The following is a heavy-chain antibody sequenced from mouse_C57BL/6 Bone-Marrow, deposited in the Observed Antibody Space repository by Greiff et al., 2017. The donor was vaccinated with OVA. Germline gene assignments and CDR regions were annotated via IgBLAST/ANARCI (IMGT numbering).Heavy chain of an antibody. J-gene: IGHJ4*01. CDR1: GYTFTDYE. V-gene: IGHV1-15*01. D-gene: IGHD1-1*01. CDR2: IDPETGGP. CDR3: TRFYYGSSYEDYYAMDY. Sequence: QVQLQQSGAELVRPGASVTLSCKASGYTFTDYEMHWVKQTPVHGLEWIGAIDPETGGPAYNQKFKGKAILTADKSSSTAYMELRSLTSEDSAVYYCTRFYYGSSYEDYYAMDYWGQGTSVTVSS.